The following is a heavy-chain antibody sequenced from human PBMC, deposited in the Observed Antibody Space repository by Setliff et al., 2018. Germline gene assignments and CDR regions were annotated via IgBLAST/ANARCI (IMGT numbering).Heavy chain of an antibody. CDR2: IYIGGSA. V-gene: IGHV4-4*07. D-gene: IGHD6-19*01. CDR1: GGSISSYY. J-gene: IGHJ6*03. Sequence: KPSETLSLTCTVSGGSISSYYWSWIRQPAGKGLEWIGHIYIGGSANYNPSLKSRVTMSIDTSKNQFSLKLNSVTAADMAVYYCAREQWLDPPGYYYMAVWDKGTTVTVSS. CDR3: AREQWLDPPGYYYMAV.